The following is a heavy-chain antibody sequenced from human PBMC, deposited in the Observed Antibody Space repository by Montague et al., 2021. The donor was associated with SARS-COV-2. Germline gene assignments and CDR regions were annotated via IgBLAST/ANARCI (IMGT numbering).Heavy chain of an antibody. CDR2: ISYSGRT. CDR1: GGSVSSSPYY. Sequence: SETLSLTCTVSGGSVSSSPYYWGWIRQPPGRGLEWVGSISYSGRTYFSPSLKSRLTISVDSSENQFSVRLSSVTAADTAVYYCASSYYYGSGTYVYNYYMDVWGKGTTVTVSS. J-gene: IGHJ6*03. CDR3: ASSYYYGSGTYVYNYYMDV. D-gene: IGHD3-10*01. V-gene: IGHV4-39*01.